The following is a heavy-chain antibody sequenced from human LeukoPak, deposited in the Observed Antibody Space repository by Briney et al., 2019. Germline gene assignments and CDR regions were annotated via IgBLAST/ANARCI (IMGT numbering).Heavy chain of an antibody. CDR1: GYTFTSYG. D-gene: IGHD6-13*01. J-gene: IGHJ4*02. CDR3: ARDLSIAAAGMYGY. Sequence: VASVKVSCKASGYTFTSYGISWVRQAPGQGLEWMGWISAYNGNTNYAQKLQGRVTVTTDTSTSTAYMELRSLRSDDTAVYYCARDLSIAAAGMYGYWGQGTLVTVSS. CDR2: ISAYNGNT. V-gene: IGHV1-18*01.